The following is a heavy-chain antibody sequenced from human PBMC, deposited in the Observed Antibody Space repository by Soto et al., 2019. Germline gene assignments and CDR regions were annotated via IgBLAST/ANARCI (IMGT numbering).Heavy chain of an antibody. V-gene: IGHV3-33*01. J-gene: IGHJ6*02. CDR1: GLSSSSCG. CDR3: ARVVRYFDTPYGMDV. Sequence: SRRLSCAASGLSSSSCGMHLVRQAPGKGLEWVAVIGCNGSNKYYADSVKGRFTISRDNSKNTLFLQMNSLRAEDTAEYYCARVVRYFDTPYGMDVWGQGTTVNVSS. D-gene: IGHD3-9*01. CDR2: IGCNGSNK.